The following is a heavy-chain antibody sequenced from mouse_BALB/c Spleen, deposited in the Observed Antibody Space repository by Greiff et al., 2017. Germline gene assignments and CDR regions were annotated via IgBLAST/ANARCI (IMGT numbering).Heavy chain of an antibody. CDR3: ARDIESKGPFAY. CDR2: IRNKANGYTT. Sequence: EVMLVESGGGLVQPGGSLRLSCATSGFTFTDYYMSWVRQPPGKALEWLGFIRNKANGYTTEYSASVKGRFTISRDNSQSILYLQMNTLRAEDSATYYCARDIESKGPFAYWGQGTLVTVSA. CDR1: GFTFTDYY. D-gene: IGHD2-5*01. J-gene: IGHJ3*01. V-gene: IGHV7-3*02.